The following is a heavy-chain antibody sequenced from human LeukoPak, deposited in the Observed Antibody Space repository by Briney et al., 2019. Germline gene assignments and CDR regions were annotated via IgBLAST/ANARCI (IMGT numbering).Heavy chain of an antibody. D-gene: IGHD2-8*01. CDR3: ARVSTNDRRNAFDI. Sequence: GGSLRLSCAASGFTFSTYVMQWVRQAPGKGLEYVSAITGDGGYTYYANSVKGRFTISRDNSKRTLYLQMGSLRADDMAVYYCARVSTNDRRNAFDIWGQGTMVTVSS. CDR1: GFTFSTYV. J-gene: IGHJ3*02. V-gene: IGHV3-64*01. CDR2: ITGDGGYT.